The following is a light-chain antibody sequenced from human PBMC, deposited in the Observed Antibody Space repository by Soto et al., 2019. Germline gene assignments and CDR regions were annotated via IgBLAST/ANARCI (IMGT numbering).Light chain of an antibody. J-gene: IGLJ1*01. CDR2: EVN. CDR3: SSYSSTSTLFV. V-gene: IGLV2-14*03. CDR1: SSDIGGYNF. Sequence: SVLTQAASVSGSPGQSITISCTGTSSDIGGYNFVSWYQQHPGKAPKLMISEVNNRPSGVSDRFSGSKSGNTASLTISGLQSEDEGYYYCSSYSSTSTLFVFGTGTKVTVL.